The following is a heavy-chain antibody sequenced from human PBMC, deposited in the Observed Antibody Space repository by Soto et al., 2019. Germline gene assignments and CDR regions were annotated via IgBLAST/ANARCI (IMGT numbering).Heavy chain of an antibody. V-gene: IGHV4-30-4*01. J-gene: IGHJ5*02. D-gene: IGHD3-3*01. CDR2: IYYRGNT. CDR1: GDSITSGEYY. Sequence: ASETLSLTCSVSGDSITSGEYYWGWIRQPPGKGLEWIGYIYYRGNTHYNPSLKSRVTISLDMSKNQFSLDLTSVTAADTAVYYCARDQNDFWSGVNYFDPWGQGTLVTVSS. CDR3: ARDQNDFWSGVNYFDP.